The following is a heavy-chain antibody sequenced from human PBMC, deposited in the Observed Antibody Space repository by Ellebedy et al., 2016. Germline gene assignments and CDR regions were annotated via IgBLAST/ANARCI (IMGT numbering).Heavy chain of an antibody. J-gene: IGHJ4*02. D-gene: IGHD1-26*01. V-gene: IGHV1-69*13. Sequence: ASVKVSCKASGGTFSSYAISWVRQAPGQGLEWMGGIIPLFGTANYAQRFQGRVTITADESTSTAYMELSSLRSEGTAVYYCARVEIVGATYRPFDCWGQGTLVTVSS. CDR2: IIPLFGTA. CDR3: ARVEIVGATYRPFDC. CDR1: GGTFSSYA.